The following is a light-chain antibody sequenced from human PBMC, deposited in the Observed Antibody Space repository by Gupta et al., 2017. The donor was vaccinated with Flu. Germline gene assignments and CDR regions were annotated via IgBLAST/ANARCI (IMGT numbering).Light chain of an antibody. CDR3: LQDSSYPRT. Sequence: PSSLSASVGDRVTISCRASQGIGNDLGWYQQKPGKAPKLLIYGASFLQRGVPSRFSGSAFGTDFTLTIDSLQPEDFATYYCLQDSSYPRTFGQGTKLEIK. CDR2: GAS. V-gene: IGKV1-6*01. J-gene: IGKJ2*02. CDR1: QGIGND.